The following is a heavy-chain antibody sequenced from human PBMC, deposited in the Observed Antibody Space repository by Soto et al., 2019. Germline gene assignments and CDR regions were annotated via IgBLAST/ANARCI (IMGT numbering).Heavy chain of an antibody. CDR2: IYPGDSGT. CDR3: ARSTGYCSGGSCSTDYYYYYGMDV. J-gene: IGHJ6*02. CDR1: GYSFTSYC. Sequence: PGESLKISCKGSGYSFTSYCIGWVRQMPGKGLEWMGIIYPGDSGTRYSPSFQGQVTISADKSISTAYLQWSSLKASDTAMYYCARSTGYCSGGSCSTDYYYYYGMDVWGQGTTVTVSS. D-gene: IGHD2-15*01. V-gene: IGHV5-51*01.